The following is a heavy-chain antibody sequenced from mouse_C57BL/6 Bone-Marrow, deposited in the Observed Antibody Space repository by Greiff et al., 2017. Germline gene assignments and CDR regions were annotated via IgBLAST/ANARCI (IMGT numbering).Heavy chain of an antibody. D-gene: IGHD1-1*01. V-gene: IGHV1-82*01. Sequence: QVQLKESGPELVKPGASVKISCKASGYAFSSSWMNWVKQRPGKGLEWIGRIYPGDGDTNYNGKFKGKATLTADKSSSTAYMQLSSLTSEDSAVYFCASPVTTGEVDYWGQGTSVTVSS. CDR2: IYPGDGDT. J-gene: IGHJ4*01. CDR1: GYAFSSSW. CDR3: ASPVTTGEVDY.